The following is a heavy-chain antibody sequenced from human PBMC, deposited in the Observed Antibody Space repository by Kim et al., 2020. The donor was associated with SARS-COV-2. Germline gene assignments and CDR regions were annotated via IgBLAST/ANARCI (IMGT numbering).Heavy chain of an antibody. CDR1: RFTFSTYS. Sequence: GGSLRLSCAASRFTFSTYSMNWVRQAPGKGLEWISSISSSSSYIYYADSVKGRFTISRDNAKNALYLQMNSLRSGDTAVYYCARGGGDSGYGEDFDYWG. D-gene: IGHD3-10*01. CDR2: ISSSSSYI. J-gene: IGHJ4*01. V-gene: IGHV3-21*01. CDR3: ARGGGDSGYGEDFDY.